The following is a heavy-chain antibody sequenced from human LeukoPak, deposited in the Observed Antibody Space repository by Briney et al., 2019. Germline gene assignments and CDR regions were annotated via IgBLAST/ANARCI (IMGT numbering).Heavy chain of an antibody. CDR2: ISSSSSTI. Sequence: GGSLRLSCAASGFTFSSYSMNWVRQAPGKGLEWVSYISSSSSTIYYADSVKGRFTISRDNAKNSLYLQMNSLRAEDTAVYYCAPKYYFDYWGQGTLVTVSS. V-gene: IGHV3-48*01. CDR3: APKYYFDY. J-gene: IGHJ4*02. CDR1: GFTFSSYS.